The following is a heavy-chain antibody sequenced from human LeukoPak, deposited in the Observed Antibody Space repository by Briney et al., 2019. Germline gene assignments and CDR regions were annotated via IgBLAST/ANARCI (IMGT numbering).Heavy chain of an antibody. Sequence: GGSLRLSCAASGFTFSGFWMHWVRQAPGKGLVWVSRITEDASNTTYADSVKGRFTISRDNARNTLYLQMNSLRAEDTAVYYCARDLAYGVDYWGQGTLVTVSS. V-gene: IGHV3-74*01. CDR3: ARDLAYGVDY. J-gene: IGHJ4*02. D-gene: IGHD4-17*01. CDR2: ITEDASNT. CDR1: GFTFSGFW.